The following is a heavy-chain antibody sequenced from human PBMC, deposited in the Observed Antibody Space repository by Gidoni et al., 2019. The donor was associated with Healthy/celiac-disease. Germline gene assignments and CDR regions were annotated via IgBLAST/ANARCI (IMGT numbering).Heavy chain of an antibody. J-gene: IGHJ4*02. Sequence: QVQLQESGPGLVKPSETLSLTCTVPGGSISSYYWSWIRQPPGKGLEWIGYIYYSGSTNYNPSLKSRVTISVDTSKNQFSLKLSSVTAADTAVYYCARGGPRLDYWGQGTLVTVSS. CDR3: ARGGPRLDY. V-gene: IGHV4-59*01. CDR2: IYYSGST. CDR1: GGSISSYY.